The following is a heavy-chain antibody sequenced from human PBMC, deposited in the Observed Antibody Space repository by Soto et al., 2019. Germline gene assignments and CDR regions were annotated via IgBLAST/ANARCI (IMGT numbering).Heavy chain of an antibody. J-gene: IGHJ5*02. CDR2: IYTAGGT. CDR3: ASGGNWFDP. CDR1: GFTVSNTY. V-gene: IGHV3-53*01. Sequence: PGGSLRLSCAASGFTVSNTYMTWVRQPPGKGLECVSVIYTAGGTNYADSVKGRFIISRDNSKNTLYLQMNSLRAEDTAVYYCASGGNWFDPWRQGILVTVSS. D-gene: IGHD3-16*01.